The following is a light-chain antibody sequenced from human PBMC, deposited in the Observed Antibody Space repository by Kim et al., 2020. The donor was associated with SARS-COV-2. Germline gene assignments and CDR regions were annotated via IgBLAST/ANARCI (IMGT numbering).Light chain of an antibody. CDR3: QQYYSTPWT. Sequence: ANINCKSCQSVLYSSNNKNYLAWYQQKPGQPPKLLIYWASTRESGVPDRFNGSGSGTDFTLTISSLQAEDVAVYYCQQYYSTPWTFGQGTKVDIK. V-gene: IGKV4-1*01. CDR2: WAS. J-gene: IGKJ1*01. CDR1: QSVLYSSNNKNY.